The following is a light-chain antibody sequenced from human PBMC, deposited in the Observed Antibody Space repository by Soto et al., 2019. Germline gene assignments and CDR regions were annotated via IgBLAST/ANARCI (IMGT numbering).Light chain of an antibody. CDR1: SSDVGAYNS. Sequence: QSVLTQPASVSGSPGQSITISCTGTSSDVGAYNSVAWYQHNPGKAPKLMIYDVSNRPSGVSSRFSGSKSANTASLSISGLQADDEADYYCSSYAGSDNWAFGGGTKLTVL. J-gene: IGLJ3*02. V-gene: IGLV2-14*01. CDR2: DVS. CDR3: SSYAGSDNWA.